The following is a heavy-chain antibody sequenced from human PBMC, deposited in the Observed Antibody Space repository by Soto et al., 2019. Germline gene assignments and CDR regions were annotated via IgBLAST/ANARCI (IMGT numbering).Heavy chain of an antibody. CDR1: GDSIRSNNW. CDR3: ARSAYDGGWYHFDY. D-gene: IGHD6-19*01. Sequence: QLQLQESGPGLVKPSGTLSLSCAVSGDSIRSNNWWTWVRQSPGKGLEWIGEIHHRGTTNYKSSLQSRVTMSVARSKNEFSLSLSSVTAADTAVYYCARSAYDGGWYHFDYWGQGILVTVSS. J-gene: IGHJ4*02. CDR2: IHHRGTT. V-gene: IGHV4-4*02.